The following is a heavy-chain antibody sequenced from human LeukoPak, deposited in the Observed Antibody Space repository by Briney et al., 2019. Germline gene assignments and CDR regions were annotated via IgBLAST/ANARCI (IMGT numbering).Heavy chain of an antibody. D-gene: IGHD3-10*01. J-gene: IGHJ4*02. V-gene: IGHV4-39*01. CDR3: ARHRDHYGSGYHFDF. CDR1: GGSVSGTSYY. CDR2: ISYTGST. Sequence: ASETLSLTCTVSGGSVSGTSYYWAWIRQPPGKGLEWIGTISYTGSTSYNPSLKSRVTISADTSRNQLSLKLTSVTAADTAISYCARHRDHYGSGYHFDFWGQGTLVTVSS.